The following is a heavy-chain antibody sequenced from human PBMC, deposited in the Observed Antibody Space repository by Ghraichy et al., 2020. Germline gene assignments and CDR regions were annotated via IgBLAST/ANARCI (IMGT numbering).Heavy chain of an antibody. D-gene: IGHD5-18*01. CDR3: ARDFTGIQLWLKAFDI. CDR2: IYTSGST. CDR1: GGSISSYY. Sequence: SETLSLTCTVSGGSISSYYWSWIRQPAGKGLEWIGRIYTSGSTNYNPSLKSRVTMSVDTSKNQFSLKLSSVTAADTAVYYCARDFTGIQLWLKAFDIWGQGTMVTVSS. V-gene: IGHV4-4*07. J-gene: IGHJ3*02.